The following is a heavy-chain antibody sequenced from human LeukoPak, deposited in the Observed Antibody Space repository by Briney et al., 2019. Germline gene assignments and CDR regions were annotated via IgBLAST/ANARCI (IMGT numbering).Heavy chain of an antibody. D-gene: IGHD5-18*01. CDR2: IYPGDSDT. CDR1: GYSFTTYW. J-gene: IGHJ5*02. Sequence: GESLKISCKVSGYSFTTYWIGWVRQMPGKGLEWMGIIYPGDSDTKYSPSFQGQVTISADKSISTAYLQWSSLKASDTAMYYCARRTSMVRSWFDPWGQGTLVTVSS. CDR3: ARRTSMVRSWFDP. V-gene: IGHV5-51*01.